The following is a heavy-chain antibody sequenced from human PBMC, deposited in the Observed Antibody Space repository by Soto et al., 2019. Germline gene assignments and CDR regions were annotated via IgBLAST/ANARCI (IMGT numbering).Heavy chain of an antibody. D-gene: IGHD5-12*01. CDR1: VFTFSSFD. J-gene: IGHJ6*02. CDR3: AKGEYSGYDKYYYGMDF. Sequence: GGSLRLTVAPSVFTFSSFDMDWVRQAPGKVLWWVSSIHRASTYISYADSVRGRFTISRDNAKSSLYLQMNSLQVEDTAVYYCAKGEYSGYDKYYYGMDFWGQGTTVTVSS. CDR2: IHRASTYI. V-gene: IGHV3-21*04.